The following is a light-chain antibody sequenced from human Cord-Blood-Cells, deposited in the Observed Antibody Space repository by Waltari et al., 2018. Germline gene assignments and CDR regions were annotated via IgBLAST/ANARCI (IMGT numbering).Light chain of an antibody. CDR2: GAS. J-gene: IGKJ2*03. Sequence: EIVLTQSPGNLSLSPGERATLSCRARKSVSSSYLAWYQQKPGQAPRLLIYGASSRATGIPDRFSGSGSGTDFTLTISRLEPEDFAVYYCQQYGSSPDSFGQGTKLEI. CDR1: KSVSSSY. V-gene: IGKV3-20*01. CDR3: QQYGSSPDS.